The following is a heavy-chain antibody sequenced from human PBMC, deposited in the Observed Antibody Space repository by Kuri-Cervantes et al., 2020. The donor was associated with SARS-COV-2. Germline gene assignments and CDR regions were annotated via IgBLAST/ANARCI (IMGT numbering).Heavy chain of an antibody. V-gene: IGHV4-34*01. Sequence: SQTLSLTCAVYGGSFSGYYWSWIRQLPGKGLEWIGEINHSGSTNYNPSLKSRVTISVDTSKNQLPLKMSSVTAADTAVYYCARAGITMVRGVINNWFDPWGQGTLVTVSS. CDR2: INHSGST. J-gene: IGHJ5*02. CDR1: GGSFSGYY. CDR3: ARAGITMVRGVINNWFDP. D-gene: IGHD3-10*01.